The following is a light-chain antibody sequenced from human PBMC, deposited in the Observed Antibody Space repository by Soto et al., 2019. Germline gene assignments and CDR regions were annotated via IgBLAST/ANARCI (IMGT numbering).Light chain of an antibody. Sequence: EILLTQSPATLAVSPGEGATLSCRASQSVRDNLAWYQQKPGQAPRLLIYRAFTRATGVPARFSGSGSGTEFTLTISSLQSEDVSVYFCQHYNFWPHTFGQGTKLEIK. CDR1: QSVRDN. CDR2: RAF. V-gene: IGKV3-15*01. CDR3: QHYNFWPHT. J-gene: IGKJ2*01.